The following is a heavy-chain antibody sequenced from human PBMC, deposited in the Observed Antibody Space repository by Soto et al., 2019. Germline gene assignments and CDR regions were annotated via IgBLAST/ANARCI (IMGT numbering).Heavy chain of an antibody. J-gene: IGHJ6*03. V-gene: IGHV4-39*01. Sequence: QLQLQESGPGLVKPSETLSLTCTVSGGSISSSSYYWGWIRQPPGKGLEWIGCIYYSGSTYYNPSLKSRVTISVDTSKNQFSLKLSSVTAADTAVYYCARNKRDYYYYMDVWGKGTTVTVSS. CDR3: ARNKRDYYYYMDV. CDR1: GGSISSSSYY. CDR2: IYYSGST.